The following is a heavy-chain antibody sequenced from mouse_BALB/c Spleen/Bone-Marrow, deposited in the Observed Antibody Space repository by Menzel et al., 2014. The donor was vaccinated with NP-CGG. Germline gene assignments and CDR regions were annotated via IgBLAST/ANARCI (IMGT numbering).Heavy chain of an antibody. D-gene: IGHD2-2*01. CDR2: ISTYSGNT. CDR1: GYTFTDYA. CDR3: ARSGYGYDWFAY. Sequence: VKLVESGPKLVRPGVSVKISCKGSGYTFTDYAMHWVKPSHAKSLEWIGVISTYSGNTNYNQKFKGKATMTVDKSSSTAYMELARLTSEDSAIYYCARSGYGYDWFAYWGQGTLVTVSA. J-gene: IGHJ3*01. V-gene: IGHV1-67*01.